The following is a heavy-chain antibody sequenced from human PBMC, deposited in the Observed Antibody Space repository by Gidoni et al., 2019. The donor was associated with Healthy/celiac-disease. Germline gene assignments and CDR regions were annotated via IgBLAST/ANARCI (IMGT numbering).Heavy chain of an antibody. V-gene: IGHV3-21*01. CDR1: GFTFSSYS. CDR2: ISSSSSYI. D-gene: IGHD2-21*02. CDR3: ARGFEGGNSGGLY. J-gene: IGHJ4*02. Sequence: EVQLVESGGGLVKPGGSLRLSCASSGFTFSSYSMNWVRQAPGKGLDWVSSISSSSSYIYYADSVKGRFTISRDNAKNSLYLQMNSLRAGDTAVYYCARGFEGGNSGGLYWGQGTLVTVSS.